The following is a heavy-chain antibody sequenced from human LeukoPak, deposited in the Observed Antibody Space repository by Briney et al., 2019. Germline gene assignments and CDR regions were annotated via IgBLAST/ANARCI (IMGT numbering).Heavy chain of an antibody. D-gene: IGHD4-17*01. CDR1: GGSFSGYY. J-gene: IGHJ4*02. CDR2: INHSGST. V-gene: IGHV4-34*01. Sequence: PSETLSLTCAVYGGSFSGYYWSWIRQPPGKGLEWIGEINHSGSTNYNPSLKSRVTISVDTSKNQFSLKLSSVTAADTAVYYCARGLMTTATTFFDYWGQGTLVTVSS. CDR3: ARGLMTTATTFFDY.